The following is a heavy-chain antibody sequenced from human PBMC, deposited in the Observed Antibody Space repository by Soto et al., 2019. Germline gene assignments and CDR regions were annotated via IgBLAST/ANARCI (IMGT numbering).Heavy chain of an antibody. CDR3: ASVEDRVAMPSGY. CDR2: IYYSGST. J-gene: IGHJ4*02. D-gene: IGHD2-2*01. V-gene: IGHV4-59*01. Sequence: QVQLQESGPGLVKPSETLSLTCTVSGGSISSYYWSWIRQPPGKGLEWIGYIYYSGSTNYNPSLQSRSPXSXDXXKNQFSLRRSSVTAADTAVYYCASVEDRVAMPSGYWGQGTLVTVSS. CDR1: GGSISSYY.